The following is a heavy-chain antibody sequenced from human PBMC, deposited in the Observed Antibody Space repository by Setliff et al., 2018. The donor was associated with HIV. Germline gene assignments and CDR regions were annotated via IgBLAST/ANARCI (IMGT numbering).Heavy chain of an antibody. J-gene: IGHJ5*02. CDR3: ARRVRPGYCSSTSCPTHNWFDP. V-gene: IGHV5-10-1*01. D-gene: IGHD2-2*03. CDR2: IDPSDSYT. CDR1: GYSFTSYW. Sequence: GESLKISCKGSGYSFTSYWISWVRQMPGKGLEWMGRIDPSDSYTNYRPSFQGHVTISADKSISTAYLQWSSLKASDTAMYYCARRVRPGYCSSTSCPTHNWFDPWGQGTLVTVSS.